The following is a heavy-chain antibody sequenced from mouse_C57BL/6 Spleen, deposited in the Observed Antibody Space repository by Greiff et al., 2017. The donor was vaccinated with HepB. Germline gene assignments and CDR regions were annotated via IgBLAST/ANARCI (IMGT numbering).Heavy chain of an antibody. V-gene: IGHV1-69*01. Sequence: QVQLQQPGAELVMPGASVKLSCKASGYTFTSYWMHWVKQRPGQGLEWIGEIDPSDSYTNYNQKFKGKSTLTVDKSSSTAYMQLSSLTSEDSAVYYCATYGNQGYWGQGTTLTVSS. D-gene: IGHD2-1*01. CDR2: IDPSDSYT. J-gene: IGHJ2*01. CDR3: ATYGNQGY. CDR1: GYTFTSYW.